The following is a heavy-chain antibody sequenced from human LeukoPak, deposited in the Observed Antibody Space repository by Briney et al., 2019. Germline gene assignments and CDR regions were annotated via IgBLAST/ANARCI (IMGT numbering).Heavy chain of an antibody. CDR2: ISSTSNYI. V-gene: IGHV3-21*01. D-gene: IGHD3-9*01. CDR1: GFTFSSYN. Sequence: GGSLILSCAASGFTFSSYNMTWVRQAPGKGLEWVSSISSTSNYIYYADSVKGRVNISRDNSKNTLYLQMNSLRAEDTAVYYCAKDGVPIRYFDWSCFDYWGQGTLVTVSS. J-gene: IGHJ4*02. CDR3: AKDGVPIRYFDWSCFDY.